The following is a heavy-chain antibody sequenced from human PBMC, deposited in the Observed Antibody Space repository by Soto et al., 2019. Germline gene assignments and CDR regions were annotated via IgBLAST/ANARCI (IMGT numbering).Heavy chain of an antibody. J-gene: IGHJ1*01. D-gene: IGHD6-19*01. V-gene: IGHV3-48*01. CDR3: ARDRNSSGFFWEHFKH. CDR1: GFTFSSYS. Sequence: PGGSLRLSCAASGFTFSSYSMNWVRQAPGKGLEWVSYISSSSSTIYYADSVKGRFTISRDNAKNSLYLQMNSLRAEDTAVYYCARDRNSSGFFWEHFKHWGQGTLV. CDR2: ISSSSSTI.